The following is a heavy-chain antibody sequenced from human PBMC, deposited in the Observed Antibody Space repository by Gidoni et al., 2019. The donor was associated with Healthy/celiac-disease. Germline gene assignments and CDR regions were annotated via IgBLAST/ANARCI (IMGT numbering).Heavy chain of an antibody. CDR2: INHSGST. Sequence: QVQLQQWGAGLLKPSETLSLTCAVYGGSFSGYYWSWIRQPPGKGLEWIGEINHSGSTNYNPSLKSRVTISVDTSKNQFSLKLSSVTAADTAVYYCARFTQGSGVDYWGQGTLVTVSS. CDR1: GGSFSGYY. V-gene: IGHV4-34*01. D-gene: IGHD3-10*01. CDR3: ARFTQGSGVDY. J-gene: IGHJ4*02.